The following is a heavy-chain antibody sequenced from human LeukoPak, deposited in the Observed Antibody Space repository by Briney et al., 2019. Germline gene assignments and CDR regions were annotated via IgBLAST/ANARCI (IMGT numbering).Heavy chain of an antibody. Sequence: PGGSLRLSCAASGFTFDDYGMSWVRQGPGKGLEWVAGIDWNGGSTAYADSAKGRFTISRDNAKNSLYLQMNSLRAEDTAVFYCARGGGSRAYFYYSMDVWGKGTTVSVSS. V-gene: IGHV3-20*04. J-gene: IGHJ6*03. CDR2: IDWNGGST. D-gene: IGHD2-15*01. CDR3: ARGGGSRAYFYYSMDV. CDR1: GFTFDDYG.